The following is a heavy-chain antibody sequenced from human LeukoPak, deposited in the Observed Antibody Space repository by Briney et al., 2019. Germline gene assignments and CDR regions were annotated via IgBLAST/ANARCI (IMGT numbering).Heavy chain of an antibody. CDR2: ISRSSDAI. CDR3: ARGDSDHYITLDY. Sequence: GSLRLSCAASGFNLSAYSMNWARQAPGKGLEWVSYISRSSDAIYDADSVKGRFTISRDNAKNLLFLQMNSLGVEDTALYYCARGDSDHYITLDYWGQGTLVTVSS. V-gene: IGHV3-48*01. J-gene: IGHJ4*02. CDR1: GFNLSAYS. D-gene: IGHD4-17*01.